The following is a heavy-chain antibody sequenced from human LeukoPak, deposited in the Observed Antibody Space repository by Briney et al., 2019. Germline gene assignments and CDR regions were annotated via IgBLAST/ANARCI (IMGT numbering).Heavy chain of an antibody. CDR1: GGSISTFY. CDR3: ARRLYYYGSGLSGAFDI. D-gene: IGHD3-10*01. CDR2: IYYSGST. Sequence: SETLSLTCTVSGGSISTFYWGWIRQPPGKGLEWIGSIYYSGSTYYNPSLKSRVTISVDTSKNQFSLKLSSVTAADTAVYYCARRLYYYGSGLSGAFDIWGQGTMVTVSS. J-gene: IGHJ3*02. V-gene: IGHV4-39*01.